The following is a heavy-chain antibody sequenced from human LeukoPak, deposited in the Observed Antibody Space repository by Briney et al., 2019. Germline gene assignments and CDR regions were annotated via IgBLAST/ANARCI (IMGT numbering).Heavy chain of an antibody. CDR1: GFTVSSNY. J-gene: IGHJ4*02. D-gene: IGHD5-24*01. CDR3: AREGDGCNFDY. CDR2: IYSGGST. V-gene: IGHV3-53*01. Sequence: GGSLRLSCAASGFTVSSNYMSWVRQAPGKGLEWVSVIYSGGSTYYADSVKGRFTISRDNSKNTLYLQMNSLRAEDTAVYYCAREGDGCNFDYWGQGTLVTVSS.